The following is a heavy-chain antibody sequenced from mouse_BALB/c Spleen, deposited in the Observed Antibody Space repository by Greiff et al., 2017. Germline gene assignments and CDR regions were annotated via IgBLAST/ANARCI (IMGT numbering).Heavy chain of an antibody. CDR2: IWSGGST. J-gene: IGHJ4*01. D-gene: IGHD2-2*01. V-gene: IGHV2-2*02. CDR1: GFSLTSYG. CDR3: ARTYGYDGAMDY. Sequence: QVQLKESGPGLVQPSQSLSITCTVSGFSLTSYGVPWVRQSPGKGLEWLGVIWSGGSTDYNAAFISRLSISKDNSKSQVFFKMNSLQANDTAIYYCARTYGYDGAMDYWGQGTSVTVSS.